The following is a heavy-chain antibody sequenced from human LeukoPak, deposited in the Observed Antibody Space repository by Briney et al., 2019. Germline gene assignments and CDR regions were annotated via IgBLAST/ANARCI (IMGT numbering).Heavy chain of an antibody. V-gene: IGHV4-4*02. D-gene: IGHD3-9*01. J-gene: IGHJ4*02. CDR2: INHSGST. CDR1: GGSISSSNW. CDR3: ARGQGILTGYYFDY. Sequence: SGTLSLTCAVSGGSISSSNWWSWVRQPPGKGLEWIGEINHSGSTNYNPSLKSRVTISVDTSKNQFSLKLSSVTAADTAVYYCARGQGILTGYYFDYWGQGTLVTVSS.